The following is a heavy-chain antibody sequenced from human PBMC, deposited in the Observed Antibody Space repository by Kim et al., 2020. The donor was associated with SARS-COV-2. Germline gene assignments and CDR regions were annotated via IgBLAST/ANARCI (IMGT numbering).Heavy chain of an antibody. D-gene: IGHD3-3*01. V-gene: IGHV1-18*01. J-gene: IGHJ4*02. CDR1: GYTFTSYG. CDR3: ARVEPGYYDFWSGYSYYFDY. Sequence: ASVKVSCKASGYTFTSYGISWVRQAPGQGLEWMGWISAYNGNTNYAQKLQGRVTMTTDTSTSTAYMELRSLRSDDTAVYYCARVEPGYYDFWSGYSYYFDYWGPGTLVTVSS. CDR2: ISAYNGNT.